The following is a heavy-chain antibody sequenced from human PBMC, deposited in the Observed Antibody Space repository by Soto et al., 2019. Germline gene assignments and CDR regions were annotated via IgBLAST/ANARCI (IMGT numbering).Heavy chain of an antibody. CDR2: IIPDSGGT. J-gene: IGHJ4*02. Sequence: ASVKVSCKASGHTFTGYYMHWVRQAPGQGLEWMGWIIPDSGGTHYAQKFQGRVTMTRDTSISTAYLELTRLRSDDTAVYYCARDREMDYFDYWGQGTLVTVSS. CDR3: ARDREMDYFDY. D-gene: IGHD2-2*03. CDR1: GHTFTGYY. V-gene: IGHV1-2*02.